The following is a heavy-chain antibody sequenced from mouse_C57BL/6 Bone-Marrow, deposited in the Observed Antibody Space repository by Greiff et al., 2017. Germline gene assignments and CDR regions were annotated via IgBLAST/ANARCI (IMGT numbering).Heavy chain of an antibody. CDR1: GYTFTSYG. V-gene: IGHV1-81*01. Sequence: VQLQQSGAELARPGASVKLSCKASGYTFTSYGISWVKQRTGQGLEWIGEIYPRSGNTYYNEKFKGKATLTADKSSSTAYMELRSLTSEDSAVXFCARSGYSPWFAYWGQGTLVTVSA. D-gene: IGHD2-12*01. CDR2: IYPRSGNT. J-gene: IGHJ3*01. CDR3: ARSGYSPWFAY.